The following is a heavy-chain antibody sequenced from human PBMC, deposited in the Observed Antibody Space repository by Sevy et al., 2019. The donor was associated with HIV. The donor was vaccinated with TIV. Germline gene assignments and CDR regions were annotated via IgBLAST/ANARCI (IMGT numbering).Heavy chain of an antibody. Sequence: LSLTCTVSGGSISSGGYYWSWIRQHPGKGLEWIGYIYYSGSTYYNPSLKSRVTISVDTSKNQFSLKLISVTAADTAVYYCARNYYDSSGYYLGGEYYFDYWGQGTLVTVSS. J-gene: IGHJ4*02. V-gene: IGHV4-31*03. D-gene: IGHD3-22*01. CDR3: ARNYYDSSGYYLGGEYYFDY. CDR1: GGSISSGGYY. CDR2: IYYSGST.